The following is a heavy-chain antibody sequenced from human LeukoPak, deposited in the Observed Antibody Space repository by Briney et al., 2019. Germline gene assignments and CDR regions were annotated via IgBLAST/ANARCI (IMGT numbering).Heavy chain of an antibody. J-gene: IGHJ4*02. CDR3: AKNREGGSTCLDC. CDR1: GFSFSSYA. D-gene: IGHD1-26*01. CDR2: ISGSGCST. Sequence: PGGSLRLSCAASGFSFSSYAMSWVRQAPGKGLEGVSVISGSGCSTNYAGSVTGRFTISRDNSENTLYLQMNSLRAEDTAVYYCAKNREGGSTCLDCWGQGTLVTVSS. V-gene: IGHV3-23*01.